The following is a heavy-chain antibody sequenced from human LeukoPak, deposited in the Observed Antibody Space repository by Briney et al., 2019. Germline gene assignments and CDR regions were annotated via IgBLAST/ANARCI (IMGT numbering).Heavy chain of an antibody. CDR2: ISSSSSYI. V-gene: IGHV3-21*01. Sequence: KPGGSLRLSCAVSGFTVSSNYMSWVRQAPGKGLEWVSSISSSSSYIYYADSVKGRFTISRDNAKNSLYLQMNSLRAEDTAVYYCARDERITMVPVNWFDPWGQGTLVTVSS. D-gene: IGHD3-10*01. CDR3: ARDERITMVPVNWFDP. CDR1: GFTVSSNY. J-gene: IGHJ5*02.